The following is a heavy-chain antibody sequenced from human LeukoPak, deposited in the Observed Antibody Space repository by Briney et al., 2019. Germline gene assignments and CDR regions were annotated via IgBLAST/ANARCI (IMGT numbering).Heavy chain of an antibody. CDR2: MNPNSGNT. D-gene: IGHD2-2*01. V-gene: IGHV1-8*01. CDR1: GYTFTSYD. J-gene: IGHJ5*02. CDR3: ARALGYCSSTSCYLYWFDP. Sequence: ASVKVSCKASGYTFTSYDINWVRQATGQRLEWMGWMNPNSGNTGYAQKFQGRVTMTRNTSISTAYMELSSLRSEDTAVYYCARALGYCSSTSCYLYWFDPWGQGTLVTVSS.